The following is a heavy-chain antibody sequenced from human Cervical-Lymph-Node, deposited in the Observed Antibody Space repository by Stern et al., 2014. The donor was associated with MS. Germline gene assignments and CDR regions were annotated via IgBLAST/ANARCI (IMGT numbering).Heavy chain of an antibody. CDR3: ARDFVDTAMITRSDYLDS. D-gene: IGHD5-18*01. CDR1: GYTLTNYP. V-gene: IGHV7-4-1*02. Sequence: QVQLVQSGSELKEPGASVKGSCKASGYTLTNYPMNWVRQAPGQGLEWMGWINTNTGNSTYAQCFTGRFVVSLDTSVSTAYLHISSLKAEDTAVYYCARDFVDTAMITRSDYLDSWGQGTLVTVSS. CDR2: INTNTGNS. J-gene: IGHJ4*02.